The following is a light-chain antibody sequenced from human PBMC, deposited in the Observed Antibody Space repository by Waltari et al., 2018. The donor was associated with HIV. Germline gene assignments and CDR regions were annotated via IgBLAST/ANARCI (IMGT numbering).Light chain of an antibody. V-gene: IGKV1-6*01. CDR1: NVIGND. Sequence: AIQMTHAPSYLSASLGDRVTITCRGRNVIGNDLGWYQQKSGRAPKVLIYAASSLQSGVPSRFSGSRSGTDFTLTISSLQPEDSATYYCLQEGSFPLTFGPGTKVDV. CDR2: AAS. CDR3: LQEGSFPLT. J-gene: IGKJ3*01.